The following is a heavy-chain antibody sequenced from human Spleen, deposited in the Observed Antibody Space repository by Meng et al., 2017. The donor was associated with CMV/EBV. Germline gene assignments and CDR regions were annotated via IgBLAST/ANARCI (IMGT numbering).Heavy chain of an antibody. Sequence: GESLKISCAASGFTFSSYGMHWVRQAPGKGLEWVAFIRYDGSNKYYADSVKGRFTISRDNSKNTLYLQMNSLRAEDTAVYYCARDHVGAGDYWGQGTLVTVSS. D-gene: IGHD2-15*01. J-gene: IGHJ4*02. CDR2: IRYDGSNK. V-gene: IGHV3-30*02. CDR1: GFTFSSYG. CDR3: ARDHVGAGDY.